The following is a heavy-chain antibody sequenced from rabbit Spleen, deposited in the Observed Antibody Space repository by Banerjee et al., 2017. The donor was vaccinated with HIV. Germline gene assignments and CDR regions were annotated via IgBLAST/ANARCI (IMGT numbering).Heavy chain of an antibody. V-gene: IGHV1S45*01. CDR3: ASGYSDIYLDL. CDR2: IGTGSENT. J-gene: IGHJ4*01. Sequence: QEQLVESGGGLVQPGGSLKLSCKASGFDFSHYGVSWVRQAPGKGLEWIGCIGTGSENTWYASWAKGRISISKASSTTVTLQMTSLTAADTATYFCASGYSDIYLDLWGPGTLVTVS. D-gene: IGHD1-1*01. CDR1: GFDFSHYG.